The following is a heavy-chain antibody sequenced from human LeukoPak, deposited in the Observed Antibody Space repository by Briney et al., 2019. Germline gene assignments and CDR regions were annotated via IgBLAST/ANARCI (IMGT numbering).Heavy chain of an antibody. CDR1: GFTFSSYE. CDR3: ARDFYDILTGYHSFDY. Sequence: GGSLRLSCAASGFTFSSYEMNWVRQAPGKGLEWVSYISSSGSTIYYADSVKGRFTISRDNAKNSLYLQMNSLRAEDTAVYYCARDFYDILTGYHSFDYWGQGTLVTVSS. J-gene: IGHJ4*02. D-gene: IGHD3-9*01. V-gene: IGHV3-48*03. CDR2: ISSSGSTI.